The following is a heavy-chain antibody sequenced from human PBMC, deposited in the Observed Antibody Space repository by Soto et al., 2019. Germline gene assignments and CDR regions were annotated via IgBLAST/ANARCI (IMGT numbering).Heavy chain of an antibody. CDR1: GFTFDEYA. V-gene: IGHV3-43D*04. J-gene: IGHJ4*02. Sequence: GGSLRLCCAASGFTFDEYAMHWVRQPPGKGLEWVSLISWDGSNRYYADSVQGRFTISRDNSKYSLYLEMNSLRPEDTALYYCAKDISRGPTKNYDSWSDPDYWGQGTLVTVSS. D-gene: IGHD3-3*01. CDR3: AKDISRGPTKNYDSWSDPDY. CDR2: ISWDGSNR.